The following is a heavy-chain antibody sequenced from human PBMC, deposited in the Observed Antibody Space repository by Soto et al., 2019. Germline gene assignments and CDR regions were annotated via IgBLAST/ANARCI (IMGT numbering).Heavy chain of an antibody. CDR3: AKDRYGXXEGGMDV. Sequence: EVQLVESGGGLVQPGRSLRLSCAASGFIFDDFGMXXXXXXPXXXXXWVSGVTWNSGNIDYADSVKGRFTITRDNXXXXLYXQXNXXXXXXXXXXYCAKDRYGXXEGGMDVWGQGTTVTVSS. D-gene: IGHD3-10*01. CDR1: GFIFDDFG. J-gene: IGHJ6*02. CDR2: VTWNSGNI. V-gene: IGHV3-9*01.